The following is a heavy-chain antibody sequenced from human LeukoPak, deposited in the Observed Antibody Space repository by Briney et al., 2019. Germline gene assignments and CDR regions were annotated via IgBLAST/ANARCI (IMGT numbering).Heavy chain of an antibody. CDR3: ARATVAATLRSFDY. CDR1: GGSFSGYY. J-gene: IGHJ4*02. CDR2: INHSGST. V-gene: IGHV4-34*01. D-gene: IGHD2-15*01. Sequence: SETLSLTCAVYGGSFSGYYRSWIRQPPGKGLEWIGEINHSGSTNYNPSLKSRVTISADTSKNQFSLKLSSVTAADTAVYYCARATVAATLRSFDYWGQGTLVTVSS.